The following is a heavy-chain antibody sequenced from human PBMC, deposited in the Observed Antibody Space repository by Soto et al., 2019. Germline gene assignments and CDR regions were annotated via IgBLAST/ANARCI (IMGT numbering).Heavy chain of an antibody. V-gene: IGHV5-10-1*01. Sequence: GESLKISCKGSGYSFTSYWISWGRQMPGKGLEWMGRIDPSDSYTNYSPSFQGHVTTSADKSISTAYLRWSSLKASDTAMYYCARGLYCSSTSCYSPAFDIWGQGTMVTV. J-gene: IGHJ3*02. CDR2: IDPSDSYT. CDR1: GYSFTSYW. D-gene: IGHD2-2*01. CDR3: ARGLYCSSTSCYSPAFDI.